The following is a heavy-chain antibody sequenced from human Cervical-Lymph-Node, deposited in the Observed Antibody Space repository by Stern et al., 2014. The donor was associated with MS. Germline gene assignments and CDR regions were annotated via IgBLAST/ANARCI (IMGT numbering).Heavy chain of an antibody. D-gene: IGHD2-15*01. CDR2: ISAYNDNT. CDR3: ARGLLGSENAFDI. Sequence: QVQLVQSGAEVKKPGASVKVSCKASGYTFTSYGISWVRQAPGQGLEWMGWISAYNDNTNYAQKVPVRVPMTTDTAKSKAYMELRSLRSDDTAVYYCARGLLGSENAFDIWGQGTMVTVSS. J-gene: IGHJ3*02. V-gene: IGHV1-18*01. CDR1: GYTFTSYG.